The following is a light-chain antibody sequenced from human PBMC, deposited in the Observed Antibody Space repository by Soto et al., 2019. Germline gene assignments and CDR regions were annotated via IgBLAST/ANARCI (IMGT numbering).Light chain of an antibody. Sequence: DIQMTQSPSTLSGSVGDRVTITCRASQTISSWLAWYQQKPGKAPKHLIYKASTLKSGVPSRFSDSGSGTEFTLTISSLQPDDFATYYCQHYKRYSEAFGQGTKVELK. V-gene: IGKV1-5*03. CDR3: QHYKRYSEA. CDR1: QTISSW. J-gene: IGKJ1*01. CDR2: KAS.